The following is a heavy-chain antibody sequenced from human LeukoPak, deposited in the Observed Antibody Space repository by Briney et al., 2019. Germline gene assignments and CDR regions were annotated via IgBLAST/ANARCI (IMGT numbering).Heavy chain of an antibody. Sequence: GGSLRLSCAASGFTFSDYYMSWIRQAPGKGLEWVSYISSSGSTIYYADSVKGRFTISRDNAKNSLYLQMNSLRAEDTAVYYCAREWELLDYYYYGMDVWGQGTTVTVSS. CDR1: GFTFSDYY. D-gene: IGHD1-26*01. CDR2: ISSSGSTI. CDR3: AREWELLDYYYYGMDV. V-gene: IGHV3-11*01. J-gene: IGHJ6*02.